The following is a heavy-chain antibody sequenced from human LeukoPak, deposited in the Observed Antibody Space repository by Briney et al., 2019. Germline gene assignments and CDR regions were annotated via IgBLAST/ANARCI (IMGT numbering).Heavy chain of an antibody. J-gene: IGHJ4*02. CDR1: GFTFSIYA. CDR3: ARVALYSSSSRGTFDY. CDR2: ISATGGST. D-gene: IGHD6-6*01. V-gene: IGHV3-23*01. Sequence: GGSLRLSCAASGFTFSIYAMSGAREAPGRGVEWVSTISATGGSTFYADSVKGRFTISRDNSENTLYLQMNSLRAEDTAVYYCARVALYSSSSRGTFDYWGQGTLVTVSS.